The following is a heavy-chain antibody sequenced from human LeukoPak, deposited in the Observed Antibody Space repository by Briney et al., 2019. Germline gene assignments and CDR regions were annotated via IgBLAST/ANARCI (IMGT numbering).Heavy chain of an antibody. CDR3: ARDIAASGSYYAFDI. V-gene: IGHV3-23*01. Sequence: GGSLRLSCAASGFTFSSYAMSWVRQAPGQGLEWVSAIIGSGNTKFYADSVKGRFTISRDTAKNSLYLQMDSLRAEDTAVYYCARDIAASGSYYAFDIWGQGTMVTVSS. J-gene: IGHJ3*02. D-gene: IGHD1-26*01. CDR1: GFTFSSYA. CDR2: IIGSGNTK.